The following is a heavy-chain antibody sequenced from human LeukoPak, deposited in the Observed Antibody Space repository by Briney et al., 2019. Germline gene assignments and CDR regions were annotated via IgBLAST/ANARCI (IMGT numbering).Heavy chain of an antibody. D-gene: IGHD2-15*01. CDR2: ISPYNGNT. CDR1: GYTFTSYG. CDR3: ARTYCSGGSCYSSDY. V-gene: IGHV1-18*01. J-gene: IGHJ4*02. Sequence: GASVTVSCEASGYTFTSYGISWVRQAPGQGVERMGWISPYNGNTNYAQKLQGILTLTTDTSTSTAYMELRSLRSDDTAVYYCARTYCSGGSCYSSDYWGQGTLVTVSS.